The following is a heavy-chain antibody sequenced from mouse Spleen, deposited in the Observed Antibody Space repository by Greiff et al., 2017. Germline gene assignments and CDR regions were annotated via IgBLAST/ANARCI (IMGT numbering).Heavy chain of an antibody. CDR2: IDPETGGT. CDR3: TKLGPFDY. J-gene: IGHJ2*01. V-gene: IGHV1-15*01. D-gene: IGHD4-1*01. CDR1: GYTFTDYE. Sequence: VKLVESGAELVRPGASVTLSCKASGYTFTDYEMHWVKQTPVHGLEWIGAIDPETGGTAYNQKFKGKAILTADKSSSTAYMELRSLTSEDSAVYYCTKLGPFDYWGQGTTLTVSS.